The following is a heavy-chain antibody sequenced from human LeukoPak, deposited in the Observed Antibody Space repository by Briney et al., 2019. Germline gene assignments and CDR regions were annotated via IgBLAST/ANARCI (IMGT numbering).Heavy chain of an antibody. CDR1: GFTFTSYG. Sequence: PGRSLRLSCATSGFTFTSYGMHWVRQAPGKGLEWVAVIWYDGSNKYYADSVKGRFTISRDDSKNTLYLQMNSLRAEDTAVYYCARDRAIDWGQGTLVIVSS. V-gene: IGHV3-33*01. J-gene: IGHJ4*02. D-gene: IGHD5-24*01. CDR2: IWYDGSNK. CDR3: ARDRAID.